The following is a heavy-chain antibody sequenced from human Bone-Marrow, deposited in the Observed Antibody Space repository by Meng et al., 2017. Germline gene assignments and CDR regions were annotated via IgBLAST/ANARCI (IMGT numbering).Heavy chain of an antibody. CDR2: TRNRPRGYTT. CDR3: VRGGTMSSGYFYGMDV. Sequence: GESLKISCAASGFTLSDHYMDWVRQVPGEGLEWVARTRNRPRGYTTEYAASVEGRFTISRDGSKNSLFLQMSSLKTEDTAVYYCVRGGTMSSGYFYGMDVWGQGTTVTVSS. D-gene: IGHD2-2*01. V-gene: IGHV3-72*01. CDR1: GFTLSDHY. J-gene: IGHJ6*02.